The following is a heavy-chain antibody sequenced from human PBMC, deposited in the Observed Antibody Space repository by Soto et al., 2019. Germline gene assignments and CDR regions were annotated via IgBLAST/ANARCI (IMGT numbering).Heavy chain of an antibody. CDR1: GYNFTSYG. CDR2: ISAHHGNT. D-gene: IGHD6-13*01. V-gene: IGHV1-18*01. Sequence: ASVKVSCKASGYNFTSYGIRWVRQAPGQGLEWMGWISAHHGNTNYAQKRQVRVTMTTDTATSTAYIELRSLRSDDTAVYYCAREVWYSSSWYYFDYWGQGTLVTVSS. CDR3: AREVWYSSSWYYFDY. J-gene: IGHJ4*02.